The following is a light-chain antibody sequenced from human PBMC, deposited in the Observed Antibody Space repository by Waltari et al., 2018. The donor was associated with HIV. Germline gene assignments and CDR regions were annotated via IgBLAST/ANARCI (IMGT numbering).Light chain of an antibody. J-gene: IGLJ3*02. CDR2: GNT. V-gene: IGLV1-40*01. Sequence: QSVLTQPPSVSGAPGQRVTISCTGSSSNIGAGYDVHWYQQLPGTAPKLLIYGNTSRPSGLPDRFSGSKSGTSASLAITVLQAEDEADYYCQSYDSTGVFGGGTKLTVL. CDR3: QSYDSTGV. CDR1: SSNIGAGYD.